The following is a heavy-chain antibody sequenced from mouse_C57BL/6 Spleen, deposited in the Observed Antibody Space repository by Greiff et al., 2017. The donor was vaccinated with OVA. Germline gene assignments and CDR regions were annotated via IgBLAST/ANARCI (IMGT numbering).Heavy chain of an antibody. CDR1: GFTFSDYG. Sequence: EVQLVESGGGLVKPGGSLKLSCAASGFTFSDYGMHWVRQAPEKGLEWVAYISSGSSIIYYADTVKGRFTLSRDTATNTLFLQMTSLGADDTAMCYCARGGYFDVWGTGTTVTVSS. CDR3: ARGGYFDV. CDR2: ISSGSSII. J-gene: IGHJ1*03. V-gene: IGHV5-17*01.